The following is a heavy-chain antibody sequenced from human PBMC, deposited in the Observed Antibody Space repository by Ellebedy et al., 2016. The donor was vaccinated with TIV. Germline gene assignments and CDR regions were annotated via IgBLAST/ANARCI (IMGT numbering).Heavy chain of an antibody. Sequence: GGSLRLXCKGSGYSFTSYWIGWVRQMPGKGLEWMGIIYPGDSDTRYSPSFQGQVTISADKSISTAYLQWSSLKASDTAMYYCARHDGISGGSCYSPDYWGQGTLVTVSS. CDR2: IYPGDSDT. V-gene: IGHV5-51*01. CDR3: ARHDGISGGSCYSPDY. CDR1: GYSFTSYW. J-gene: IGHJ4*02. D-gene: IGHD2-15*01.